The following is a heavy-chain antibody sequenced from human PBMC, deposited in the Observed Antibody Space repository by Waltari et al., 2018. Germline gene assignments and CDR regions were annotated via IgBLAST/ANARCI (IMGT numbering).Heavy chain of an antibody. Sequence: VHLLQSGAEVKEPGSSVKVSCKVSGGTFNNSGISWVRQAPGQGLEWMGRVLPVLGAANYAQKFQGRVTISADESSGTAYMGRSSLRSGDTAIYFCAFDTSGSEDYFDFWGQGTLVTVSS. CDR3: AFDTSGSEDYFDF. D-gene: IGHD3-10*01. CDR2: VLPVLGAA. CDR1: GGTFNNSG. V-gene: IGHV1-69*01. J-gene: IGHJ4*02.